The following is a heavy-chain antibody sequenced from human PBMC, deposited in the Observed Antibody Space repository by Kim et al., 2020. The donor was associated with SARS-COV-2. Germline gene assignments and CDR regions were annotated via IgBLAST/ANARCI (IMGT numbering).Heavy chain of an antibody. CDR2: INHSGST. Sequence: SETLSLTCAVYGGSFSGYYWSWIRQPPGKGLEWIGEINHSGSTNYNPSLKSRVTISVDTSKNQFSLKLSSVTAADTAVYYCARGAEYSSGWYVVPLPNWFDPWGQGTLVTVSS. V-gene: IGHV4-34*01. CDR1: GGSFSGYY. CDR3: ARGAEYSSGWYVVPLPNWFDP. D-gene: IGHD6-19*01. J-gene: IGHJ5*02.